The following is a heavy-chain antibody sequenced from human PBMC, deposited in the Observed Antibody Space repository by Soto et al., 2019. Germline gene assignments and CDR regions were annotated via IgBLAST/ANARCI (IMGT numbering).Heavy chain of an antibody. J-gene: IGHJ4*02. Sequence: SETLSLTCTVSGGSISNYYWTWIRQPPGKGLEWIGYIYYSGSTNYNPSLKSRVTISVDTSKNQFSLKLSSVTAADTAVYYCAKAENYGGNWADGDYWGQGTLVTVSS. CDR1: GGSISNYY. CDR2: IYYSGST. D-gene: IGHD4-17*01. V-gene: IGHV4-59*01. CDR3: AKAENYGGNWADGDY.